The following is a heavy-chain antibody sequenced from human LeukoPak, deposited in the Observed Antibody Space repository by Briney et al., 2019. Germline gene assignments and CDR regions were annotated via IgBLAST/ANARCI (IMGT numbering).Heavy chain of an antibody. Sequence: GGSLRLSCAASGFTFSSSALSWVRQVPGKGLEWVSAISGSGGSTYYADSVKGRFTISRDNSKNTLYLQMNSLRAEDTAVYYCAKELSRFYYDSSGYYPEAEYFQHWGQGTLVTVSS. CDR2: ISGSGGST. J-gene: IGHJ1*01. CDR1: GFTFSSSA. CDR3: AKELSRFYYDSSGYYPEAEYFQH. D-gene: IGHD3-22*01. V-gene: IGHV3-23*01.